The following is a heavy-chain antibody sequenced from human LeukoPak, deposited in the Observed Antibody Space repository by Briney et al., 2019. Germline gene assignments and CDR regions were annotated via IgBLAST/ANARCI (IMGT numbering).Heavy chain of an antibody. D-gene: IGHD3-10*01. CDR2: IYYSGST. Sequence: SETLSLTCTVSGGSISSYYWSWIRQPPGKGLEWIGYIYYSGSTNYNPSLKSRVTISVDTSKNQFSLKLSSVTAADTAVYYCARVQGRRGAFDIWGQGTMVTVSS. V-gene: IGHV4-59*01. CDR1: GGSISSYY. J-gene: IGHJ3*02. CDR3: ARVQGRRGAFDI.